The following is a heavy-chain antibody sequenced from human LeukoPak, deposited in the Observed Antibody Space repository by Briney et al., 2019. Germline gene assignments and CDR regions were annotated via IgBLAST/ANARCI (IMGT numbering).Heavy chain of an antibody. J-gene: IGHJ5*02. CDR1: GGSISSGGYY. D-gene: IGHD4-17*01. CDR2: IYYSGST. CDR3: ARDQIMTTGNWFDP. V-gene: IGHV4-31*03. Sequence: TPSQTLSLTCTVFGGSISSGGYYWSWIRQHPGKGLEWIGYIYYSGSTYYNPSLKSRVTISVDTSKNQFSLKLSSVTAADTAVYYCARDQIMTTGNWFDPWGQGTLVTVSS.